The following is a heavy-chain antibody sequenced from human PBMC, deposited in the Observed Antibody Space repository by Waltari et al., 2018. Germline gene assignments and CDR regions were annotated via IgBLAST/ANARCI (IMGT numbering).Heavy chain of an antibody. CDR2: INHSGST. Sequence: QVQLQQWGAGLLKPSETLSLTCAVYGGSFSGYYWSWIRQTPGKGLEWIGEINHSGSTNYNPSLKSRVTISVDTSKNRFSLKLSSVTAADTAVYYCARGWRGGWLFPYFDYWGQGTLVTVSS. D-gene: IGHD6-19*01. J-gene: IGHJ4*02. CDR1: GGSFSGYY. V-gene: IGHV4-34*01. CDR3: ARGWRGGWLFPYFDY.